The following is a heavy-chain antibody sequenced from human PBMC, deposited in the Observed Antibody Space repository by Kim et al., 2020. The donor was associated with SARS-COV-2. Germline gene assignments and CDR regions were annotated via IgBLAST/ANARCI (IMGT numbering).Heavy chain of an antibody. D-gene: IGHD1-7*01. J-gene: IGHJ5*02. V-gene: IGHV3-15*01. CDR3: TAHARRYNWNYDTGTT. Sequence: GGSLRLSCAASGFTFSNAWMSWVRQAPGKGLEWVGRIKSKTDGGTTDYAAPVKGRFTISRDDSKNTLYLQMNSLKTEDTAVYYCTAHARRYNWNYDTGTTWGQGTLVTVSS. CDR2: IKSKTDGGTT. CDR1: GFTFSNAW.